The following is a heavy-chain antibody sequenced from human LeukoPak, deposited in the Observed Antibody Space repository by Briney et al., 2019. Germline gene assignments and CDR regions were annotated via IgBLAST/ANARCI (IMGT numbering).Heavy chain of an antibody. V-gene: IGHV3-23*01. J-gene: IGHJ3*02. D-gene: IGHD6-19*01. CDR1: GFTFSNAW. CDR2: ISGSGGST. Sequence: GGSLRLSCAASGFTFSNAWMSWVRQAPGKGLEWVSAISGSGGSTYYADSVKGRFTISRDNSKNTLYLQMNSLRAEDTAVYYCATLGISSGWYPDAFDIWGQGTMVTVSS. CDR3: ATLGISSGWYPDAFDI.